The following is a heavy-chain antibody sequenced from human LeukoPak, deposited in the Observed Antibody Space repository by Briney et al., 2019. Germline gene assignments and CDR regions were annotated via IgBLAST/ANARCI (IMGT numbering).Heavy chain of an antibody. J-gene: IGHJ4*02. CDR1: GGSISNYY. D-gene: IGHD2-2*01. Sequence: SDTLSLTCTVSGGSISNYYWSWIRQPPGKGLEGIGYFYYSGSPYYKPSLKSRVTISVDTSKNQFSLKLSSVTAAGTAVYYCARLEDIVVVPAAHVDYWGQGTLVTVSS. CDR2: FYYSGSP. V-gene: IGHV4-59*08. CDR3: ARLEDIVVVPAAHVDY.